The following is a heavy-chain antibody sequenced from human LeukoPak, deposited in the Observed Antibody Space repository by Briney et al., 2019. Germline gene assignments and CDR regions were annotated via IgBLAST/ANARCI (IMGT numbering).Heavy chain of an antibody. CDR2: IYYSGST. J-gene: IGHJ4*02. V-gene: IGHV4-59*01. CDR1: GGSISSYY. Sequence: SETLSLTCTVSGGSISSYYWSLIRQPPGKGLEWIGYIYYSGSTNYNPSLKSRVTISVDTSKNQFSLKLSSVTAADTAVYYCARGYSYGASFDYWGQGTLVTVSS. CDR3: ARGYSYGASFDY. D-gene: IGHD5-18*01.